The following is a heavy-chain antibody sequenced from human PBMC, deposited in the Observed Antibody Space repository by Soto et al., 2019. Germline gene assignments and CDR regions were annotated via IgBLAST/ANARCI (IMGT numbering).Heavy chain of an antibody. J-gene: IGHJ5*02. V-gene: IGHV1-2*04. D-gene: IGHD5-18*01. Sequence: ASVKVSCKASGYTFTGYYMHWVRQAPGQGLEWMGWINPNSGGTNYAQKFQGWVTMTRDTSISTAYMELSRLRSDDTAVYYCARDSGSGYSQHADRYNWFDPWGQGTLVTVSS. CDR1: GYTFTGYY. CDR3: ARDSGSGYSQHADRYNWFDP. CDR2: INPNSGGT.